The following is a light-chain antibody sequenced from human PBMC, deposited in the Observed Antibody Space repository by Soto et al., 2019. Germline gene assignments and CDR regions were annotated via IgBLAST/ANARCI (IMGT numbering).Light chain of an antibody. V-gene: IGKV1-5*03. CDR2: EAS. CDR3: QQYASHRS. Sequence: DIQMTQSPSTLAASVGERVTITCRASQSVGFWLAWYQQKPGKAPKLLISEASRLESGVPSRFSGGGSGTEFTLTVSSLQPDDLATYYCQQYASHRSLGQGTKVEIK. CDR1: QSVGFW. J-gene: IGKJ1*01.